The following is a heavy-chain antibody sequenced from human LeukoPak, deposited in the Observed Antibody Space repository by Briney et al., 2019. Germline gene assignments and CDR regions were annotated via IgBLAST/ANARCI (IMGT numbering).Heavy chain of an antibody. V-gene: IGHV3-30*02. J-gene: IGHJ4*02. CDR2: IRYHGSDK. Sequence: GGSLRLSCAASAFTFRSYGMHWVRQAPGKGLEWVAFIRYHGSDKYYADSVKGRFTISRDNSKNTLYLQMNSLRAEDTAVYYCAKSGYNRFDYWGQGTLVTVSS. CDR3: AKSGYNRFDY. D-gene: IGHD5-24*01. CDR1: AFTFRSYG.